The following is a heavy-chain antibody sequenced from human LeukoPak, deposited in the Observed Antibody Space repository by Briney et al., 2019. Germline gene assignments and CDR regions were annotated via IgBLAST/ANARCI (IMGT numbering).Heavy chain of an antibody. CDR3: ARGYSYGYVDY. CDR2: ISSSSSYI. CDR1: EFTFSSYS. Sequence: GGSLRLSCAASEFTFSSYSMNWVRQAPGKGLEWVSSISSSSSYIYYADSVKGRFTISRDSAKNSLYLQMNSLRAEDTAVYYCARGYSYGYVDYWGQGTLATVSS. D-gene: IGHD5-18*01. J-gene: IGHJ4*02. V-gene: IGHV3-21*01.